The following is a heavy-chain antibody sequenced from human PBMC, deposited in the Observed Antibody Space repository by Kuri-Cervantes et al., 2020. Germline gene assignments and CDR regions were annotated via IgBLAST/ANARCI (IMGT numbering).Heavy chain of an antibody. CDR1: GFTFSSYA. D-gene: IGHD3-22*01. J-gene: IGHJ3*02. V-gene: IGHV3-23*01. CDR2: MSGSGGST. CDR3: AKDMFYYDTGGAFDI. Sequence: GESLKISCAASGFTFSSYAMGWVRQAPGKGLEWVSVMSGSGGSTYYADSVKGRFTISRDNSKNTLYLQMSSLRADDTAVYYCAKDMFYYDTGGAFDIWGQGTLVTVSS.